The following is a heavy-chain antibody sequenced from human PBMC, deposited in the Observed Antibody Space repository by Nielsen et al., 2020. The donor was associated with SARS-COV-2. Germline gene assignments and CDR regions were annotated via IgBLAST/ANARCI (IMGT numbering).Heavy chain of an antibody. Sequence: GESLKISCTASGFSFMTYNMHWVRQAPGKGLEWVAAILHYGGNVYHADSVKGRFTISRDNAKNSLYLQMNSLRAEDTAVYYCARGVRDIVVVVAATGLFFDYWGQGTLVTVSS. D-gene: IGHD2-15*01. V-gene: IGHV3-30*04. CDR3: ARGVRDIVVVVAATGLFFDY. J-gene: IGHJ4*02. CDR1: GFSFMTYN. CDR2: ILHYGGNV.